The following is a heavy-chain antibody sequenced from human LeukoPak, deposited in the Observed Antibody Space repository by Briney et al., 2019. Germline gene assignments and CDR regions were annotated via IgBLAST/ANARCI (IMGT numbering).Heavy chain of an antibody. J-gene: IGHJ4*02. CDR1: GRSISSSSYY. V-gene: IGHV4-39*01. CDR3: AIHGSHFDY. CDR2: IYYGGIT. Sequence: PSETLSLTCTVSGRSISSSSYYGGWIPQPPGRGLELIGSIYYGGITYYSPSLKSRVNISVDTSKTQFSPQLSSVTAADTAVYYCAIHGSHFDYWDQGTLVTVSS.